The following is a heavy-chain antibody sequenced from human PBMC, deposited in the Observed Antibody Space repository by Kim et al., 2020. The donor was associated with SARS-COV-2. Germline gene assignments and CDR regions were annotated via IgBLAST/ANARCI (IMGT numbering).Heavy chain of an antibody. D-gene: IGHD1-26*01. CDR3: ARGNPWEPAPFDY. CDR1: GFTFSDYY. CDR2: ISSSSSYT. J-gene: IGHJ4*02. Sequence: GGSLRLSCAASGFTFSDYYMSWIRQAPGKGLEWVSYISSSSSYTNYADSVKGRFTISRDNAKNSLYLQMNSLRAEDTAVYYCARGNPWEPAPFDYWGQGTLVTVSS. V-gene: IGHV3-11*03.